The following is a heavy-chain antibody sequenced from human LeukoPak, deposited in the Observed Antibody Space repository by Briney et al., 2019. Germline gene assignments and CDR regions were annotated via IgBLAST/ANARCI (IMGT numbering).Heavy chain of an antibody. CDR2: INHSGST. V-gene: IGHV4-34*01. CDR1: GGSFSCYY. Sequence: SETLCRTFAVYGGSFSCYYWNLIRQSPWKGLYWIGAINHSGSTDYNPSLKSRVTISVDTSKNQFSLKLSSVTAADTAVYYCARHSSSVSDWYIGWFDPWGQGTLVTVSS. J-gene: IGHJ5*02. CDR3: ARHSSSVSDWYIGWFDP. D-gene: IGHD6-19*01.